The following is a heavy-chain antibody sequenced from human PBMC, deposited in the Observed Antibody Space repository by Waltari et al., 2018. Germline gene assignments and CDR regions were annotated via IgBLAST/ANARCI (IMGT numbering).Heavy chain of an antibody. Sequence: QVQLVESGGGVVQPGRSLRLSCAASGFTFSSYGMHWVRQAPGKGLEWVAVIWYDGSNKYYADSVKGRFTISRDNSKNTLYLQMNSLRAEDTAVYYCASMGAGYSSGWYPGGVDYWGQGTLVTVSS. D-gene: IGHD6-19*01. V-gene: IGHV3-33*01. CDR2: IWYDGSNK. CDR1: GFTFSSYG. CDR3: ASMGAGYSSGWYPGGVDY. J-gene: IGHJ4*02.